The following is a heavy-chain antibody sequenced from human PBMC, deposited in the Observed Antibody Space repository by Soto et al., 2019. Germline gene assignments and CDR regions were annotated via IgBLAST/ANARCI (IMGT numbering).Heavy chain of an antibody. CDR1: GGSFSGYY. CDR2: INHSGST. V-gene: IGHV4-34*01. D-gene: IGHD4-17*01. CDR3: ARVTTVHYYYYMDV. Sequence: SETLSLTCAVYGGSFSGYYWSWIRQPPGKGLEWIGEINHSGSTNYNPSLKSRVTISVDTSKNQFSLKLSSVTAADTAVYYCARVTTVHYYYYMDVWGKGTTVTVSS. J-gene: IGHJ6*03.